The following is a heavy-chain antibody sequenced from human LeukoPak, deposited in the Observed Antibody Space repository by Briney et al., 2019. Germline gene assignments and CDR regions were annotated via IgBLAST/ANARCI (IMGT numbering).Heavy chain of an antibody. CDR3: VTDYGGSSGAFDI. V-gene: IGHV3-21*01. CDR1: GFTLSSYA. D-gene: IGHD4-23*01. J-gene: IGHJ3*02. CDR2: ISSSSSDI. Sequence: GESLRLSCTGSGFTLSSYAMNWVGRAPGQGLEWVSSISSSSSDIYYTDSVKGRFTISRDNAKNSLYLQMNSLRAEDTAVYYCVTDYGGSSGAFDIWGQGTMVTVSS.